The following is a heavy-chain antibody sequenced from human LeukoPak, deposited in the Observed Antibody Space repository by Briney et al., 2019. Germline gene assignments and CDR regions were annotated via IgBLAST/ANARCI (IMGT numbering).Heavy chain of an antibody. CDR3: ASRIAAVGDFDY. Sequence: SETLSLTCAVYGGSFSGYYWGWIRQPPGKGLEWIGEINHSGSTNYNPSLKSRVTISVDTSKNQFSLKLSSVTAADTAVYYCASRIAAVGDFDYWGQGTLVTVSS. CDR2: INHSGST. D-gene: IGHD6-13*01. J-gene: IGHJ4*02. CDR1: GGSFSGYY. V-gene: IGHV4-34*01.